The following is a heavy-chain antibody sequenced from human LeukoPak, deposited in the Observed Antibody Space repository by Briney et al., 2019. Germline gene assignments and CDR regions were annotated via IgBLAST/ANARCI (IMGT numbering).Heavy chain of an antibody. J-gene: IGHJ5*02. CDR2: IYTSGST. CDR1: GGSISSGSYY. V-gene: IGHV4-61*02. Sequence: PSETLSLTCTVSGGSISSGSYYWSCIRQPAGKGLECIGRIYTSGSTNYNPSLKSRVTISVDTSKNQFSLKLSSVTAADTAVYYCARGLVGATTEWFDPWGQGTLVTVSS. CDR3: ARGLVGATTEWFDP. D-gene: IGHD1-26*01.